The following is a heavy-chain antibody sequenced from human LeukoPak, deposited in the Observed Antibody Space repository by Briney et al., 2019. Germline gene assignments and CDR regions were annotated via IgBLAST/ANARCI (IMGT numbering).Heavy chain of an antibody. CDR3: AAGSGGYYYMDV. Sequence: GASVKVSCKASGYTFTDYYMHWVRQAPGQGLEWMAWINPYSGDTHYAQTFQGRVTITRDMSTSTAYMELSSLRSEDTAVYYCAAGSGGYYYMDVWGKGTTVTVSS. CDR1: GYTFTDYY. D-gene: IGHD3-10*01. J-gene: IGHJ6*03. CDR2: INPYSGDT. V-gene: IGHV1-2*02.